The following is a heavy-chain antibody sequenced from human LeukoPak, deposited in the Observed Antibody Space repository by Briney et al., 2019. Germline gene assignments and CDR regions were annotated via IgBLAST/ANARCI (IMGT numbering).Heavy chain of an antibody. V-gene: IGHV1-46*01. Sequence: ASVKVSCEASGYTFSRFYIHWVRQDPGQGLEWMGTINPSGGFTTYAQKFQDRVTMTRDTSTSTVYMELSNLRSEDTAVYYCARGRDGSGSLNWFDPWGQGTLVTVSS. CDR1: GYTFSRFY. CDR3: ARGRDGSGSLNWFDP. D-gene: IGHD3-10*01. CDR2: INPSGGFT. J-gene: IGHJ5*02.